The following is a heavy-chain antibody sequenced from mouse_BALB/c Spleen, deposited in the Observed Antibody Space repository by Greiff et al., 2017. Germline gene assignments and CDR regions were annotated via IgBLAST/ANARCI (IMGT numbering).Heavy chain of an antibody. CDR3: ARDFDGYYLYYAMDY. Sequence: VHLVESGPGLVAPSQSLSITCTVSGFSLTSYGVHWVRQPPGKGLEWLGVIWAGGSTNYNSALMSRLSISKDNSKSQVFLKMNSLQTDDTAMYYCARDFDGYYLYYAMDYWGQGTSVTVSS. J-gene: IGHJ4*01. V-gene: IGHV2-9*02. D-gene: IGHD2-3*01. CDR1: GFSLTSYG. CDR2: IWAGGST.